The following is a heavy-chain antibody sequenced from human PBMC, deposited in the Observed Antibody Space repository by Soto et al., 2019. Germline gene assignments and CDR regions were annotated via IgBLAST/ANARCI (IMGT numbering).Heavy chain of an antibody. Sequence: QVQLVQSGAAVKKPGASVKVSCKASGYTFTSYALSWVRQAPGQGLEWMGWISAYNGNTNYAQKLQGRVTMTTDTSTRTAYMELRSLRSDATAVYFGARAAPPEDYWCQGTLVTVYS. CDR3: ARAAPPEDY. CDR1: GYTFTSYA. V-gene: IGHV1-18*01. CDR2: ISAYNGNT. J-gene: IGHJ4*02.